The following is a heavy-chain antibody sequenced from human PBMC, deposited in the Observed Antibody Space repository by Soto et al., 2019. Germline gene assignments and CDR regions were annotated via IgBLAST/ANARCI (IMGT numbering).Heavy chain of an antibody. Sequence: EVQLVESGGGLVKPGGSLRLSCAASGFTFSTTGMNWVRQAPGKGLQWVSSISSGSENIFHADSVKGRLTTSRDNAKNSVYLQMNNLRVADTAVYYCAKDGAAGSVLDVWGQGTTVTVSS. CDR3: AKDGAAGSVLDV. CDR1: GFTFSTTG. CDR2: ISSGSENI. V-gene: IGHV3-21*02. J-gene: IGHJ6*02. D-gene: IGHD6-13*01.